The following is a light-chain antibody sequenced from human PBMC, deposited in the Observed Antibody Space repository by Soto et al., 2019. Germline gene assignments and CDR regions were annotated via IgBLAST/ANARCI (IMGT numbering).Light chain of an antibody. Sequence: QSALTQPPSVSGAPGQRVTISCTGSSSNIGAGYDVHWYQQLPGTAPKLLIHGNSNRPSGVPDRFSGSKSGTSASLAITGLQAEDEADYYCQSYDSSLSGYVVFGGGTKVTVL. J-gene: IGLJ2*01. CDR1: SSNIGAGYD. V-gene: IGLV1-40*01. CDR2: GNS. CDR3: QSYDSSLSGYVV.